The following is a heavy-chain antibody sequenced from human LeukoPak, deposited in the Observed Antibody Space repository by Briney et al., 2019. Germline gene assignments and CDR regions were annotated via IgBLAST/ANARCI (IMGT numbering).Heavy chain of an antibody. V-gene: IGHV3-23*01. CDR3: AKAFGTNGYYQLPIDF. D-gene: IGHD3-22*01. J-gene: IGHJ4*02. Sequence: GGSLRLSCAASGFTFISNAMTWVRQAPGKGLEGVSAITGSGETTYYADSVRGRFTISRDNSRNTLYLQLNNLRAEDTAIYYCAKAFGTNGYYQLPIDFWGQGTLVTVSS. CDR1: GFTFISNA. CDR2: ITGSGETT.